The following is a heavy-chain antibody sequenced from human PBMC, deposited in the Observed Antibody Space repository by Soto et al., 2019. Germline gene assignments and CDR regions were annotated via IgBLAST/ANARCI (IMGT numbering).Heavy chain of an antibody. CDR3: AKNWDTTFSSSSH. J-gene: IGHJ4*02. Sequence: EVQLLESGGGLVQPGGSLRLSCAASGFTFTTYAMSWVRQAPGKGLEWVSAISGSAGSTYYADSVKGRFTISRDNSKNTLYLQMNSLRAEDKAVYYCAKNWDTTFSSSSHWGQGTLVSVSS. CDR2: ISGSAGST. V-gene: IGHV3-23*01. CDR1: GFTFTTYA. D-gene: IGHD6-6*01.